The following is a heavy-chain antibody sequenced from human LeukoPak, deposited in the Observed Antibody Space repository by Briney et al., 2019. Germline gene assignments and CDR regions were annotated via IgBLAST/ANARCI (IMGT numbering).Heavy chain of an antibody. CDR2: MNPNSGNT. D-gene: IGHD5-12*01. CDR3: ARDGIVATISTYYYYMDV. Sequence: GASVKVSCKASGYTFTSYDINWVRQATGQGLEWMGWMNPNSGNTGCAQKFQGRVTMTRNTSISTAYMELSSLRSEDTAVYYCARDGIVATISTYYYYMDVWGKGTTVTVSS. V-gene: IGHV1-8*01. CDR1: GYTFTSYD. J-gene: IGHJ6*03.